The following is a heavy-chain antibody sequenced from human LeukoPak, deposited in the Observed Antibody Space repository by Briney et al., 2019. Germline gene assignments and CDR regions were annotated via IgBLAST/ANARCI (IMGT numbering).Heavy chain of an antibody. J-gene: IGHJ4*02. CDR2: INHSGST. CDR3: ARKARAAMAHFDY. CDR1: GGSFSGYY. D-gene: IGHD5-18*01. V-gene: IGHV4-34*01. Sequence: PSETLSLTCAVYGGSFSGYYWSWIRQPPGKGLEWIWEINHSGSTNYNPSLKSRVTISVDTSKNQFALKLSSVTAADTAVYYCARKARAAMAHFDYWGQGTLVTVSS.